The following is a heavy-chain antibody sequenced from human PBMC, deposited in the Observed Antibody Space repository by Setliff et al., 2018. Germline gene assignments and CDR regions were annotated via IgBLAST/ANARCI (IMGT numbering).Heavy chain of an antibody. V-gene: IGHV3-20*04. CDR1: GFTFDDYG. CDR2: INWNGGRT. CDR3: AIGVGATEYYYMDV. D-gene: IGHD1-26*01. Sequence: GGSLRLSCAASGFTFDDYGMSWVRQAPGKGLEWVSGINWNGGRTGYADSVKGRFTISRDNAKNSLYLQMNSQRAEDTALYYCAIGVGATEYYYMDVWGKGTTVTFSS. J-gene: IGHJ6*03.